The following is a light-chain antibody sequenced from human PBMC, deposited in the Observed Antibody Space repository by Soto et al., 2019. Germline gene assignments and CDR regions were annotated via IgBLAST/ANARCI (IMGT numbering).Light chain of an antibody. CDR1: QSISSY. Sequence: DIQMTQSPSSLSASVGDRVTITCRASQSISSYLNWYQQKPGKATKLLIYGASSLQSGVPSRFSGSGSGTDFTVTISSLQPEDFATYYCQQSYSAPITFGQGTRLEIK. V-gene: IGKV1-39*01. CDR2: GAS. J-gene: IGKJ5*01. CDR3: QQSYSAPIT.